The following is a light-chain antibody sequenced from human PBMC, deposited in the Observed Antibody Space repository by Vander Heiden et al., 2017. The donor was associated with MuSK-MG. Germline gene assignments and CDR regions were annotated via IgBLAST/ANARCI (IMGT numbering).Light chain of an antibody. CDR3: QLGDSATDQAV. CDR1: NIEAAS. V-gene: IGLV3-21*04. CDR2: YDR. J-gene: IGLJ2*01. Sequence: YVVTQPPSLSVAPGKTASITCGGDNIEAASVHWYQQRPGQAPVLIIYYDRDRPSGIPERFSGSNAGNTATLTISRVEAGDEADYYCQLGDSATDQAVFGGGTKLTVL.